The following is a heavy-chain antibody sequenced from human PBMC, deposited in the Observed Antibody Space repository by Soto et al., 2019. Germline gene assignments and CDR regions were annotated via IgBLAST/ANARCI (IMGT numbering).Heavy chain of an antibody. J-gene: IGHJ4*02. D-gene: IGHD3-22*01. CDR1: GGTFSSYT. Sequence: EASVKVSCKASGGTFSSYTISWVRQAPGQGLEWMGRIIPILGIANYAQKFQGRVTITADKSTSTAYMELSSLRSEDTAVYYCARDYYDSSGYFGYWGQGTLVTVSS. CDR3: ARDYYDSSGYFGY. CDR2: IIPILGIA. V-gene: IGHV1-69*04.